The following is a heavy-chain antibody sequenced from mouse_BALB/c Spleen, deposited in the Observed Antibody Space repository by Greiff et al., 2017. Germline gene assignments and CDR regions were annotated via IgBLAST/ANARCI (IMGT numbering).Heavy chain of an antibody. V-gene: IGHV1-31*01. CDR2: INPYNGAT. CDR3: ARNRYDPYFDY. Sequence: EVKLQESGPELVKPGASVKISCKASGYSFTGYYMHWVKQSHVKSLEWIGRINPYNGATSYNQNFKDKASLTVDKSSSTAYMELHSLTSEDSAVYYCARNRYDPYFDYWGQGTTLTVSS. D-gene: IGHD2-14*01. CDR1: GYSFTGYY. J-gene: IGHJ2*01.